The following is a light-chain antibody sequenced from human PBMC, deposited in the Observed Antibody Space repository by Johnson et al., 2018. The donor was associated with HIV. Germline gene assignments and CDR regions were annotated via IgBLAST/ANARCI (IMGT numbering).Light chain of an antibody. Sequence: QSVLTQPPSVSAAPGQKVTISCSGSSSNIGNNYVSWYQQLPGTAPKLLIYDNNKRPSGIPDRFSGSKSGTSATLGITCLQTGDEADYYCGTWDSSLSAGVFGTGTKVTVL. CDR3: GTWDSSLSAGV. J-gene: IGLJ1*01. CDR2: DNN. V-gene: IGLV1-51*01. CDR1: SSNIGNNY.